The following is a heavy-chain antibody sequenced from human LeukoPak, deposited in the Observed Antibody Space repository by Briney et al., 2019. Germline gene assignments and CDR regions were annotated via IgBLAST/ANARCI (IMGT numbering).Heavy chain of an antibody. Sequence: SETLSLTCTVSGGSISNYYWSWIRQPPGKGLEWIGYIYYSGSTNYNPSLKSRVTISVDTSKNQFSLKLSSVTAADTAVYYCATQSGEDYDILTGSPDDAFDIWGQGTMVTVSS. CDR2: IYYSGST. CDR3: ATQSGEDYDILTGSPDDAFDI. CDR1: GGSISNYY. D-gene: IGHD3-9*01. V-gene: IGHV4-59*01. J-gene: IGHJ3*02.